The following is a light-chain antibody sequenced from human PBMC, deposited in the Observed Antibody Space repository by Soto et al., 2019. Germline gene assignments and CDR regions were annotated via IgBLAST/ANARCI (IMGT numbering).Light chain of an antibody. V-gene: IGKV4-1*01. CDR3: QKYLRTPLP. J-gene: IGKJ4*01. CDR2: WAI. Sequence: VITHTPASLAASLAASPTVNCKASQSVFCSSNHRNHFARFQQRAGQPPTLLIFWAINLESGVPVRVRGRGTGQDFTFNDSSLQAEDVGVYYRQKYLRTPLPFGGGTKVDIK. CDR1: QSVFCSSNHRNH.